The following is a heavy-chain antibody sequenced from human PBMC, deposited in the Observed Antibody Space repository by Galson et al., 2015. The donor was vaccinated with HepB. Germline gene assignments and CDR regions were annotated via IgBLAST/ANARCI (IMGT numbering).Heavy chain of an antibody. D-gene: IGHD2-21*01. CDR3: ARETYCGGDCYQTAFDI. CDR1: GYTFTGYY. J-gene: IGHJ3*02. Sequence: SVKVSCKASGYTFTGYYMHWVRQAPGQGLEWMGWINPNSGGTNYAQKFQGGVTMTRDTSISTAYMELSRLRSDDTAVYYCARETYCGGDCYQTAFDIWGQGTMVTVSS. CDR2: INPNSGGT. V-gene: IGHV1-2*02.